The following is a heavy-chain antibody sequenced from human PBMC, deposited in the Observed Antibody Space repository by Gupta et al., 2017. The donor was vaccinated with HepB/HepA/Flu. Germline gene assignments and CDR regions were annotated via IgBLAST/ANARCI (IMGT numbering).Heavy chain of an antibody. CDR2: IRSKAYGGTT. CDR3: TREKEGLYDFWSGYPDGQRQGFDY. CDR1: GFSFGDYA. V-gene: IGHV3-49*05. J-gene: IGHJ4*02. Sequence: EVQLVESGGGLVKPGRSLRLSCTASGFSFGDYAMSWFRQAPGKGLEWVGFIRSKAYGGTTEYAASVKGRFTISRDDSKSIAYLQMNSLKTEDTAVYYCTREKEGLYDFWSGYPDGQRQGFDYWGQGTLVTVSS. D-gene: IGHD3-3*01.